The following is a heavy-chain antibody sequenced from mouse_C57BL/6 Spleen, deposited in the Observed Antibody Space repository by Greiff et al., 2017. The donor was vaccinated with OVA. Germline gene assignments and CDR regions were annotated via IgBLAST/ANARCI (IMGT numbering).Heavy chain of an antibody. J-gene: IGHJ4*01. CDR1: GFSLSASGMG. D-gene: IGHD2-1*01. V-gene: IGHV8-12*01. CDR2: IYWDDDK. Sequence: QVTLKESGPGILQSSQTLSLTCSFSGFSLSASGMGVSWIRQPSGKGLEWLAHIYWDDDKRYNPSLKSRLTISKDTSRNQVFLKITSVDTADTATYYCARRLGGNYDAMDYWGQGTSVTVSS. CDR3: ARRLGGNYDAMDY.